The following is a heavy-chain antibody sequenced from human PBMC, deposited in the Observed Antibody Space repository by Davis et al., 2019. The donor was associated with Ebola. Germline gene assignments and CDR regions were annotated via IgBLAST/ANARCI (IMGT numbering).Heavy chain of an antibody. D-gene: IGHD1-14*01. Sequence: PGGSLRLSCAASGFTFSFYAMTWVRQSPGRGLEWVSSISASGGSRYEAHSVQGRFTISRDNSKNTLYLQMNNLRAEDTAIYFCARGNQIDYWDQGTLVTVSS. CDR3: ARGNQIDY. CDR1: GFTFSFYA. CDR2: ISASGGSR. V-gene: IGHV3-23*01. J-gene: IGHJ4*02.